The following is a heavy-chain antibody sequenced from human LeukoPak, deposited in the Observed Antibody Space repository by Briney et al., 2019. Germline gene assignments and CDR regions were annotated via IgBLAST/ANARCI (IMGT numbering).Heavy chain of an antibody. D-gene: IGHD2-21*02. V-gene: IGHV4-30-2*01. CDR2: IYQSGST. CDR1: RGSISSGGYS. Sequence: SQTLSLTCADSRGSISSGGYSWSCIRQPPGEGLEWIGYIYQSGSTYYNPSLRSRVTISVDMSRSQFSLKLSSVTAADTAVYYCARLCRSDCDRLFDYWGQGTLVSVSS. J-gene: IGHJ4*02. CDR3: ARLCRSDCDRLFDY.